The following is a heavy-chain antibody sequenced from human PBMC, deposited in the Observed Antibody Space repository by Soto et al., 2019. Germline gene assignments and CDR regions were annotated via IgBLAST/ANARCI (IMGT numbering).Heavy chain of an antibody. Sequence: SETLSLTCTVSGGSISSYYWSWIRQPPGKGLEWIGYIYHSGSTNYNPSLKSRVTISVDTSKNQFSLKLSSVTAADTAVYYCARSVVAATCWFDPWGQGTLVTVSS. D-gene: IGHD2-15*01. V-gene: IGHV4-59*01. CDR1: GGSISSYY. J-gene: IGHJ5*02. CDR3: ARSVVAATCWFDP. CDR2: IYHSGST.